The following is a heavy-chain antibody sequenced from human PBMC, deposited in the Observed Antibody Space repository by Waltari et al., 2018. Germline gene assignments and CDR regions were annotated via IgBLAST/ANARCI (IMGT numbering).Heavy chain of an antibody. CDR1: GFSLSTSGVG. CDR3: AHRQDNWDIYFDY. J-gene: IGHJ4*02. Sequence: QITLKESGPPLVKPTQTLTLTCTFSGFSLSTSGVGVGWIRQPPGKSLEWLARNYWADNKRYSPSLKGRLTITKDTSKNQVVLTMTNMDAVDTATYYCAHRQDNWDIYFDYWGQGTLVTGSA. V-gene: IGHV2-5*02. CDR2: NYWADNK. D-gene: IGHD1-20*01.